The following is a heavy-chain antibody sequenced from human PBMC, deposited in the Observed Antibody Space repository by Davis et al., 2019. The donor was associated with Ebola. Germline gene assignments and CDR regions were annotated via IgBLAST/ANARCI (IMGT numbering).Heavy chain of an antibody. D-gene: IGHD2-21*01. CDR1: GFTFSSYG. CDR2: ISGSGGST. Sequence: PGGSLRLSCAASGFTFSSYGMHWVRQAPGKGLEWVSAISGSGGSTYYADSVKGRFTISRDNSKNTLYLQMNSLRAEDTAVYYCARGFHPYYYYGMDVWGQGTTVTVSS. J-gene: IGHJ6*02. CDR3: ARGFHPYYYYGMDV. V-gene: IGHV3-23*01.